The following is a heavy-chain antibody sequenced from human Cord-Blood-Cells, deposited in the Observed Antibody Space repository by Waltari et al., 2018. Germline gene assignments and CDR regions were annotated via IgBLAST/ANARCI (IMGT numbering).Heavy chain of an antibody. CDR2: IFSNDEK. J-gene: IGHJ3*02. CDR1: GFALGKARLG. V-gene: IGHV2-26*01. Sequence: QVTLKESGPVLVKPTETLTLTCTFAGFALGKARLGVRWIRQPPGKALEWLANIFSNDEKSYSTSLKSRLTISKDTSKSQVVLTMTNMDPVDTATYYCARVNGTWVAFDIWGQGTMVTVSS. D-gene: IGHD1-26*01. CDR3: ARVNGTWVAFDI.